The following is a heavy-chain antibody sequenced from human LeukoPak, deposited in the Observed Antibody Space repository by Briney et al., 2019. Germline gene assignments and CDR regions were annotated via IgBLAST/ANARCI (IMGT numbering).Heavy chain of an antibody. V-gene: IGHV3-23*01. CDR3: AKDTRGYYYDSSGYRPYYFDY. D-gene: IGHD3-22*01. CDR1: GFTFSSYG. Sequence: GGSLRLSCAASGFTFSSYGMSWVRQAPGKGLEWVSAISGSGGSTYYADSVKGRFTISRDNSRNTLYLQMNSLRAEDTAVYYCAKDTRGYYYDSSGYRPYYFDYWGQGTLVTVSS. CDR2: ISGSGGST. J-gene: IGHJ4*02.